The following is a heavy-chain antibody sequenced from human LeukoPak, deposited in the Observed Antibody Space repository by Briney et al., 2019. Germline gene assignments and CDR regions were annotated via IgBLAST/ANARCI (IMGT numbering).Heavy chain of an antibody. Sequence: KTGGSLRLSCAASGFTFTDYYMSWIRQAPGKGLEWVSYISSSGSTIYYADSVKGRFTISRDNSKNTLYLQMNSLRAEDTAVYYCAKDRFKDFWSGTTQEHWGQGTLVTVSS. J-gene: IGHJ1*01. CDR3: AKDRFKDFWSGTTQEH. V-gene: IGHV3-11*01. CDR1: GFTFTDYY. D-gene: IGHD3-3*01. CDR2: ISSSGSTI.